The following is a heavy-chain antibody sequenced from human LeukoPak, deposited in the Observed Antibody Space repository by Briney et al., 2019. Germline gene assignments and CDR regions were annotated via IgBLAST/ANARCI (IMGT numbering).Heavy chain of an antibody. D-gene: IGHD3-10*01. CDR1: GYTFTTYT. CDR2: INADTGNT. V-gene: IGHV1-3*03. CDR3: AKDIGSYYDY. J-gene: IGHJ4*02. Sequence: ASVKVSCKASGYTFTTYTMHWVRQAPGQRLEWMGWINADTGNTKCSQEFQGRLTITRDTSASTVYMDLSSLKSEDTAVYYCAKDIGSYYDYWGQGILVTVSS.